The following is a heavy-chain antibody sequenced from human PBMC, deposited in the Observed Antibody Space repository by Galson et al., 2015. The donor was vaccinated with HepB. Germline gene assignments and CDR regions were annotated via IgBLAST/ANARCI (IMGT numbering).Heavy chain of an antibody. V-gene: IGHV3-64*01. Sequence: SLRLSCAASGFTFSSYAMHWVRQAPGQGLEYVSAISSNGGSTYYANSVKGRFTISRDNSKNTLYLQMGSLRAEDMAVYYCARSAAAGHFDYWGQGTLVTVSS. CDR3: ARSAAAGHFDY. CDR1: GFTFSSYA. D-gene: IGHD6-13*01. CDR2: ISSNGGST. J-gene: IGHJ4*02.